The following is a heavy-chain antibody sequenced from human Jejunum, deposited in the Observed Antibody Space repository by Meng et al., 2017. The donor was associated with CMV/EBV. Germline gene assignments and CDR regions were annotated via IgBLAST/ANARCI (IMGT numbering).Heavy chain of an antibody. CDR3: AGAPPVAATGSYVDS. D-gene: IGHD1-14*01. J-gene: IGHJ4*02. V-gene: IGHV4-34*01. Sequence: SDQYWGCSGQSQGKDMEWSGEVTPAGTTNNSQSLESGVTISSDTSKHQFSLRLTSVTVEDTAVYYCAGAPPVAATGSYVDSWGQGARVTVSA. CDR2: VTPAGTT. CDR1: SDQY.